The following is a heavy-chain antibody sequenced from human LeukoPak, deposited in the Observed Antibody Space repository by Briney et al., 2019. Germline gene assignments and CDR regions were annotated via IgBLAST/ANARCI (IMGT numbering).Heavy chain of an antibody. CDR1: GGTFSSYA. CDR2: IIPIFGTA. J-gene: IGHJ6*03. CDR3: ARAGDPGGGNRYYYYYYMDV. Sequence: SVKVSCKASGGTFSSYAISWVRQAPGQGLEWMGGIIPIFGTANYAQKFQGRVTITTDESTSTAYMELSSLRSEDTAVYYCARAGDPGGGNRYYYYYYMDVWGKGTTVTVSS. V-gene: IGHV1-69*05. D-gene: IGHD4-23*01.